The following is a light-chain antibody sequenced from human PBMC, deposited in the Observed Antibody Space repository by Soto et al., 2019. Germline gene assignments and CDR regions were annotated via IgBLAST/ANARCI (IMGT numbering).Light chain of an antibody. CDR3: QQYNSDPWT. Sequence: DIQMTQSPSTLSASVGDRVTITCRASQSISSWLAWYQQKPGKAPKLLIYKASNLESGVPSRFSGSGSGTEFTLTISSLQPDDYVTYYCQQYNSDPWTFGRGSKVEI. V-gene: IGKV1-5*03. CDR2: KAS. J-gene: IGKJ1*01. CDR1: QSISSW.